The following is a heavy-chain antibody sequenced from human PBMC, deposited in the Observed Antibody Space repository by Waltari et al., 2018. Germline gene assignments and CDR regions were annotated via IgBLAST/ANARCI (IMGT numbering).Heavy chain of an antibody. J-gene: IGHJ6*04. CDR1: GFTFSSYS. Sequence: EVQLVESGGGLVKPGGSLRLSCAASGFTFSSYSMNWVRQAPGKGLEGVSSISSSSSYIYYADSVKGRFTISRDNAKNSLYLQMNSLRAEDTAVYYCARGGLHYYGSGRDVWGKGTTVTVSS. CDR3: ARGGLHYYGSGRDV. V-gene: IGHV3-21*01. CDR2: ISSSSSYI. D-gene: IGHD3-10*01.